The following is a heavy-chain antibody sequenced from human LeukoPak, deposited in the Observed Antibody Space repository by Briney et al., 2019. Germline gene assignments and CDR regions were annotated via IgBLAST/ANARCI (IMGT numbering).Heavy chain of an antibody. V-gene: IGHV3-30*18. Sequence: PGGSLRLSCAASGFTFSSYGMHWVRQAPGKGLEWVAFISYDGSNNYYADSVKGRFTISGDNSKNTLYLQMNSLRSDDTAVYYCAKDPVSGIYYGGGFDYWGQGTLVTVSS. D-gene: IGHD1-26*01. CDR3: AKDPVSGIYYGGGFDY. J-gene: IGHJ4*02. CDR1: GFTFSSYG. CDR2: ISYDGSNN.